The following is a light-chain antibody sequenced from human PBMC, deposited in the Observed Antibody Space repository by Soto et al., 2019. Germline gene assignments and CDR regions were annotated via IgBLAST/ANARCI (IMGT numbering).Light chain of an antibody. CDR1: QSISSW. Sequence: DIPMTQSPSTLSASVGDRVTITCRASQSISSWLAWYQQKPGKAPKLLIYDASSLESGVPSRFSGSGSGTEFTLTMSSLQPDDFATYYCQQYNSYPWPFGQGTKVEIK. CDR2: DAS. J-gene: IGKJ1*01. CDR3: QQYNSYPWP. V-gene: IGKV1-5*01.